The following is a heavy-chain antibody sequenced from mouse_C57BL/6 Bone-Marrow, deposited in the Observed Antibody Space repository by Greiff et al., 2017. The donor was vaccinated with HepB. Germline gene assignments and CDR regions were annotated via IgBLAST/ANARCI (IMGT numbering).Heavy chain of an antibody. V-gene: IGHV5-17*01. J-gene: IGHJ3*01. CDR3: ARAYEYRFAY. D-gene: IGHD2-4*01. CDR1: GFTFSDYG. Sequence: EVKLMESGGGLVKPGGSLKLSCAASGFTFSDYGMHWVRQAPEKGLEWVAYISSGSSTIYYADTVKGRFTISRDNAKNTLFLQMTSLRSEDTAMYYCARAYEYRFAYWGQGTLVTVSA. CDR2: ISSGSSTI.